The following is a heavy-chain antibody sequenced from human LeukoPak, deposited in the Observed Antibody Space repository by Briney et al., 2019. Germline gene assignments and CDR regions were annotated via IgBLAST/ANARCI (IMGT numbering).Heavy chain of an antibody. D-gene: IGHD1-7*01. CDR2: VLRTGNT. V-gene: IGHV4-38-2*02. J-gene: IGHJ4*02. CDR1: GYSISTAYY. CDR3: ATDPHPTWNSLLHNN. Sequence: NPSETLSLTCSVSGYSISTAYYWGWIRQPPGKGLEWIGSVLRTGNTHYSSSLKSRVTISVDTSTNQFSLQLRSVTAADTAIYYCATDPHPTWNSLLHNNWGQGTLVTVSS.